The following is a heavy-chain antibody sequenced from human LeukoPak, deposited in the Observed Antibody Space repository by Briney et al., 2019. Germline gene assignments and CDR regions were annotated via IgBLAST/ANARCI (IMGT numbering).Heavy chain of an antibody. Sequence: GRSLRLSCAASGFTFSSYGMHWVRQAPGKGLEWVAVIWYDGSNKYYADSVKGRFTISRDNSKNTLYLQMNSLRAEDTAVYYCAKDADFWSGYYGIDYWGQGTLVTVSP. D-gene: IGHD3-3*01. V-gene: IGHV3-33*06. J-gene: IGHJ4*02. CDR2: IWYDGSNK. CDR3: AKDADFWSGYYGIDY. CDR1: GFTFSSYG.